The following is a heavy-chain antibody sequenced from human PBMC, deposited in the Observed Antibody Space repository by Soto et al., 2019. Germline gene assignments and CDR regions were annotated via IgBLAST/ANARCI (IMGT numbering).Heavy chain of an antibody. CDR1: GFPFSDHA. CDR3: TRDDPLAPGTRDY. D-gene: IGHD6-13*01. V-gene: IGHV3-23*01. Sequence: EVQLLESGGGLVQPGGSLRLSCAASGFPFSDHAMHWVRQTPGKGLEWVSAITGRGDSTYYADSVKGRFTISRDNSKSTLYLQMMSLRAEDTAVYYCTRDDPLAPGTRDYWGQGTLVTVSS. CDR2: ITGRGDST. J-gene: IGHJ4*01.